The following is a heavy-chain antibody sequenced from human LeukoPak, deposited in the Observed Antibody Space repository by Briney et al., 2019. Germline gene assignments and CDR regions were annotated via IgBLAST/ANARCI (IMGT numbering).Heavy chain of an antibody. CDR2: ISGSGGST. CDR3: AKDSAQEVPATAIPHFDY. V-gene: IGHV3-23*01. D-gene: IGHD2-2*02. J-gene: IGHJ4*02. Sequence: QPGGSLRLSCAASGFTFSSYAMSWVRQAPGKGPEWVSAISGSGGSTYYADSVKGRFTISRDNSKNTLYLQMNSLRAEDTAVYYCAKDSAQEVPATAIPHFDYWGQGTLVTVSS. CDR1: GFTFSSYA.